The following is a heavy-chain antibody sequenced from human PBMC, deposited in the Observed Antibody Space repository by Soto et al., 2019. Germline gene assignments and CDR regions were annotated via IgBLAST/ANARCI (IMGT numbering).Heavy chain of an antibody. CDR2: ISYDGSNK. CDR1: GFTFSSYA. CDR3: ARDRSMLYPLS. J-gene: IGHJ4*02. Sequence: PGGSLRLSCAASGFTFSSYAMHWVRQAPGKGLEWVAVISYDGSNKYYADSVKGRFTISRDNSKNTLYLQMNSLRAEDTAVYYCARDRSMLYPLSWGQGTLVTVSS. V-gene: IGHV3-30-3*01. D-gene: IGHD2-8*01.